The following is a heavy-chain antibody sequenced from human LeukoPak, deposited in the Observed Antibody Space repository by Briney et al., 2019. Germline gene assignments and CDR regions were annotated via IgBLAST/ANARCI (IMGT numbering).Heavy chain of an antibody. D-gene: IGHD5-24*01. Sequence: SETLSLTCAVYGGSFSGYYWSLIRQPPGKGLEWIGEINHSGSTNYNPSLKSRVTISVDTSKNQFSLKLSSVTAADTAVYYCARGYGPDGYPDYWGQGTLVTVSS. J-gene: IGHJ4*02. CDR1: GGSFSGYY. CDR2: INHSGST. V-gene: IGHV4-34*01. CDR3: ARGYGPDGYPDY.